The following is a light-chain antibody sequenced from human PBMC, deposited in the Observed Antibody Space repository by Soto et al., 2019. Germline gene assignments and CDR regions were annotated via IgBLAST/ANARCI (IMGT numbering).Light chain of an antibody. Sequence: QSVLMQPPSVSAAPGQTVTISCSGSSSNIGNNYVSWYQQLPGTAPKLLIYDNNKRPSGIPDRFSGSKSGTSATLGITRLQTGDEADYYCGTWDSSLSALFGGGTKLTVL. J-gene: IGLJ2*01. CDR2: DNN. V-gene: IGLV1-51*01. CDR3: GTWDSSLSAL. CDR1: SSNIGNNY.